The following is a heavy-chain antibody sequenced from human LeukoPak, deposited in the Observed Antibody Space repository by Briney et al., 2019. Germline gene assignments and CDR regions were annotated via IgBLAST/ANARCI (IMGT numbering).Heavy chain of an antibody. CDR3: ARDRTYDILTGYWVPNWFDP. V-gene: IGHV3-66*01. Sequence: GGSLRLSCAASGFTVSSNYMSWVRQAPGKGLEWVSVIYSGGSTYYADSVKGRFTISRDNSKNTLYLQMNSLRAEDTAVYYCARDRTYDILTGYWVPNWFDPWGQGTLVTVSS. J-gene: IGHJ5*02. CDR2: IYSGGST. D-gene: IGHD3-9*01. CDR1: GFTVSSNY.